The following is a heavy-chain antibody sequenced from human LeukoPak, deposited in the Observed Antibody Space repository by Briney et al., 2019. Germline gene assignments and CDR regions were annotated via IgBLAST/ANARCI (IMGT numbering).Heavy chain of an antibody. Sequence: PSETLSLTCTVSGGSISSGDYYWGWHRQPPGKGLEWIGYIYYSGSTYDNPSLKSRVTISVDTSKNQFSLKLSSVTAADTAVYYCARYSVVVVPAAITSNYYYYYYMDVWGRGTTVTVSS. CDR1: GGSISSGDYY. CDR2: IYYSGST. V-gene: IGHV4-30-4*08. J-gene: IGHJ6*03. D-gene: IGHD2-2*02. CDR3: ARYSVVVVPAAITSNYYYYYYMDV.